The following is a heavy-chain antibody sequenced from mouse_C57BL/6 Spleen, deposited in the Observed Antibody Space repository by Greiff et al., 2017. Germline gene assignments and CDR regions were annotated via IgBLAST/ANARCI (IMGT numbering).Heavy chain of an antibody. V-gene: IGHV1-80*01. D-gene: IGHD1-1*01. CDR3: ARSWITTVVASPDFDY. J-gene: IGHJ2*01. CDR2: IYPGDGDT. Sequence: QVNVKQSGAELVKPGASVKISCKASGYAFSSYWMNWVKQRPGKGLEWIGQIYPGDGDTNYNGKFKGKATLTADKSSSTAYMQLSSLTSEDSAVYFCARSWITTVVASPDFDYWGQGTTLTVSS. CDR1: GYAFSSYW.